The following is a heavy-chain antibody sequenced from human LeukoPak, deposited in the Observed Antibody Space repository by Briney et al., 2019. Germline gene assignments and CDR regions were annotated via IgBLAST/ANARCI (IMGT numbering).Heavy chain of an antibody. Sequence: SETLSLTCTVSGASISSYYWSWIRQPAGKGLEWIGHVSTSGSTNYNPSLKSRVTMSVDTSKNQFSLKLSSVTAADTALYYCARALGGDFWSGSQYFFDYWGQGTLVTVPS. CDR2: VSTSGST. J-gene: IGHJ4*02. V-gene: IGHV4-4*07. D-gene: IGHD3-3*01. CDR1: GASISSYY. CDR3: ARALGGDFWSGSQYFFDY.